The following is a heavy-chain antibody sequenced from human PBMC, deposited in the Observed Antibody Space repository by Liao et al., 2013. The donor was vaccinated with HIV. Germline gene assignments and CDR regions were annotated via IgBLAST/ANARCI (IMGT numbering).Heavy chain of an antibody. CDR3: ARDGPAYYDFFGP. CDR1: GGSISGYY. Sequence: QVQLQESGPGLVKPSETLSLTCTVSGGSISGYYWNWIRQSAGEGLEWIGRIFYRGGTNYNLPLKSRVTLSVDTSKNQFSLKLSSVTAADTAVYYCARDGPAYYDFFGPWGQGTLVTVSS. V-gene: IGHV4-4*07. J-gene: IGHJ5*02. CDR2: IFYRGGT. D-gene: IGHD3-3*01.